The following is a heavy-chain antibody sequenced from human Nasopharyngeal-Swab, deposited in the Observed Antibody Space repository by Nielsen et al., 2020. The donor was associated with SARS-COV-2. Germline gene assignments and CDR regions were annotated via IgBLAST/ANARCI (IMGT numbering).Heavy chain of an antibody. J-gene: IGHJ5*02. D-gene: IGHD6-19*01. Sequence: GGSLRLSCAASGFTFSSYAMHWVRQAPGKGLEWVAVISYDGSNKYYADSVKGRFTISRDNSKNTLYLQMNSLRAEDTAVYYCARAGDSSRWYFWFDPWGQGTLVTVSS. CDR3: ARAGDSSRWYFWFDP. CDR2: ISYDGSNK. V-gene: IGHV3-30-3*01. CDR1: GFTFSSYA.